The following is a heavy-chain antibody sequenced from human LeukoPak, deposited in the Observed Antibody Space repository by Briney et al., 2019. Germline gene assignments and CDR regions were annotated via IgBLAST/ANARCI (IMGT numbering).Heavy chain of an antibody. D-gene: IGHD2-2*01. V-gene: IGHV4-61*02. J-gene: IGHJ3*02. CDR2: IYTSGST. CDR3: ARGIVVVPAASLEDAFDI. CDR1: GGSISSGSYY. Sequence: PSETLSLTCTVSGGSISSGSYYWSWIRQPAGKGLEWIGRIYTSGSTNYNPSLKSRVTISVDTSKNQISLKLSSVTAADTAVYYCARGIVVVPAASLEDAFDIWGQGTMVTVSS.